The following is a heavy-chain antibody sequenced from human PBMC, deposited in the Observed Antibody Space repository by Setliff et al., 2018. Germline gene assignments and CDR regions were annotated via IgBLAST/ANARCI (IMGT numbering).Heavy chain of an antibody. CDR2: IYYSGSTS. CDR3: ARGRAGHSGH. D-gene: IGHD6-19*01. Sequence: SETLSLTCTVSGGSISSGGYYWSWIRQHPGKGLEWIGYIYYSGSTSYYNPSLKSRVTISVDTSKNQFSLKLSAVTAADTAVYYCARGRAGHSGHWGQGTLVTVSS. CDR1: GGSISSGGYY. V-gene: IGHV4-31*03. J-gene: IGHJ4*02.